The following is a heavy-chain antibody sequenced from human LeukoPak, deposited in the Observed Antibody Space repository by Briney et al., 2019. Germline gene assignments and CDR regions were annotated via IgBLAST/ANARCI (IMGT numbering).Heavy chain of an antibody. D-gene: IGHD3-10*01. Sequence: ASVKVSCKASGYTFTSYYMHWVRQAPGQGLEWMGLINPTGGSTGYAQKFQGRVAITRNTSISTAYMELSSLRSEDTAVYYCARGSGMVRGVITTYYYYYYMDVWGKGTTVTVSS. V-gene: IGHV1-46*01. CDR1: GYTFTSYY. CDR2: INPTGGST. CDR3: ARGSGMVRGVITTYYYYYYMDV. J-gene: IGHJ6*03.